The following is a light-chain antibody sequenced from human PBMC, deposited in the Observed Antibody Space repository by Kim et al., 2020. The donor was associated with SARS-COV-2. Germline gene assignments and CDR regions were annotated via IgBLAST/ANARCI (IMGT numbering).Light chain of an antibody. CDR2: DSS. J-gene: IGKJ1*01. CDR3: QQYNDWPWT. CDR1: QSAGTN. Sequence: EIVMTQSPATLSVSPGERATLSCRASQSAGTNLAWYQHKPGQAPRILISDSSTRATGIPARFSGSGSGTEFTLTISSLQSEDFALYYCQQYNDWPWTFGPGTKVEIK. V-gene: IGKV3-15*01.